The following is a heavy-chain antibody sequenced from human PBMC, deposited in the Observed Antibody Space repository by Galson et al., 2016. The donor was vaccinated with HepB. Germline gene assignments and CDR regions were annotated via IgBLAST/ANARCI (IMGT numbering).Heavy chain of an antibody. D-gene: IGHD2/OR15-2a*01. CDR2: IYHSGST. V-gene: IGHV4-4*02. CDR3: ARNGFYCLDY. CDR1: GDSVSSNKW. J-gene: IGHJ4*02. Sequence: SETLSLTCAVYGDSVSSNKWWTWVRQPPGKGLEWIGEIYHSGSTNYNPSLKSRVTISVDNLKNQFSLKLTSVTAADTAVYYCARNGFYCLDYWGQGILVTVSS.